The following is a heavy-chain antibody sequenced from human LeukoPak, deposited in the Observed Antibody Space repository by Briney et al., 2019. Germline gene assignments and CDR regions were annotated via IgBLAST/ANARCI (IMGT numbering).Heavy chain of an antibody. J-gene: IGHJ4*02. D-gene: IGHD5-18*01. V-gene: IGHV4-30-4*01. CDR3: ARARYSYGSNFDY. Sequence: SQTLSLTCTVSGGSISSGDYHWSWIRQPPGKGLEWIGYIYYSGSTYYNPSLKSRVTISVDTSKNQFSLKLSSVTAADTAVYYCARARYSYGSNFDYWGQGTLVTVSS. CDR1: GGSISSGDYH. CDR2: IYYSGST.